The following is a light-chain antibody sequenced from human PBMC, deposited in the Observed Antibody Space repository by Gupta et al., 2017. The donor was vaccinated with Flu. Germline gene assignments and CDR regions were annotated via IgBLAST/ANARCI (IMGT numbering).Light chain of an antibody. Sequence: GQAATITCSGDDLQKKAVCGYQQKPGQPPILVIYQDTKRPSRIPDRFPGSGSGTTATLTLRGTQASDEAEYHCQVWASATNHVVFGGGTKLTVL. V-gene: IGLV3-1*01. CDR3: QVWASATNHVV. CDR2: QDT. J-gene: IGLJ2*01. CDR1: DLQKKA.